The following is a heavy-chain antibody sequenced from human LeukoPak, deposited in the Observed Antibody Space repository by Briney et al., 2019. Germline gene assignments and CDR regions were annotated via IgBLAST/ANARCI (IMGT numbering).Heavy chain of an antibody. CDR2: ISSSSTI. V-gene: IGHV3-69-1*01. J-gene: IGHJ4*02. D-gene: IGHD2-15*01. CDR1: GFTFSDYY. CDR3: ARDRPRVVVVAATPLLGYFDY. Sequence: GGSLILSCAASGFTFSDYYMNWVRQAPGKGLEWVSSISSSSTIYYADSVKGRFTISRDNAKNSLYLQMNSLRAEDTAVHYCARDRPRVVVVAATPLLGYFDYWGQGTLVTVSS.